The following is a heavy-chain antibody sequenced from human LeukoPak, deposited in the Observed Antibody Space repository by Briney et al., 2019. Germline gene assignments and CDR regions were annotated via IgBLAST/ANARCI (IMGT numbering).Heavy chain of an antibody. D-gene: IGHD3-10*01. CDR2: IYSGGST. J-gene: IGHJ4*02. Sequence: PGGSLRLSCAASGFTVSSNYMSWVRQAPGKGLEWVSVIYSGGSTYYADSVKGRFTISRDNSKNTLYLQMNSLRAEDTAVYYCAKDGYYGGRSWGYFDSWGQGTLVTVSS. CDR3: AKDGYYGGRSWGYFDS. CDR1: GFTVSSNY. V-gene: IGHV3-66*01.